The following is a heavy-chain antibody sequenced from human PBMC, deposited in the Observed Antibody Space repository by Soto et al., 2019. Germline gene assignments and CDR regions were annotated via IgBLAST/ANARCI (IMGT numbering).Heavy chain of an antibody. J-gene: IGHJ5*02. V-gene: IGHV2-5*02. CDR1: GFSLSTSGVG. CDR2: IYWDDDK. Sequence: QITLKESGPTMVKPTQTLTLTCTFSGFSLSTSGVGVGWIRQPPGKALEWLALIYWDDDKRYSPSLKSRLTISKDTSKNQVVLTMTNMDPMDTGTYFCAHRSQYSGSYLTWFDPWGQGTLVTVSS. D-gene: IGHD1-26*01. CDR3: AHRSQYSGSYLTWFDP.